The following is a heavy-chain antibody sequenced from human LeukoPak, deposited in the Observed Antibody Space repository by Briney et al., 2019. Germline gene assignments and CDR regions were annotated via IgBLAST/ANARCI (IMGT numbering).Heavy chain of an antibody. D-gene: IGHD3-22*01. CDR1: GFTFISYA. J-gene: IGHJ4*02. CDR2: ISSGGGST. CDR3: AIPNDSSGHYQAT. V-gene: IGHV3-23*01. Sequence: GGSLRLSCAASGFTFISYAMSWVRQAPGKGLEWVSAISSGGGSTYYADSVKGRFTISRDNSKNTLYLQMNSLRAEDTAVYYCAIPNDSSGHYQATWGQGTLVTVSS.